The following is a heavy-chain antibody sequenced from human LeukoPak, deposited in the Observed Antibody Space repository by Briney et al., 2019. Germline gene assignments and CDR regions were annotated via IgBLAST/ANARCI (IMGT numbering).Heavy chain of an antibody. CDR3: AKLIRRNLWFGDV. CDR2: ISSDGSRV. CDR1: GFTFSDYW. V-gene: IGHV3-74*01. J-gene: IGHJ6*04. D-gene: IGHD3-10*01. Sequence: GGSLRLSCAASGFTFSDYWMHWVRQAPGKGLVWVSRISSDGSRVTYADSVKGRFTISRDNAKNTLYLQMNSLRAEDTAVYYCAKLIRRNLWFGDVWGKGTTVTVSS.